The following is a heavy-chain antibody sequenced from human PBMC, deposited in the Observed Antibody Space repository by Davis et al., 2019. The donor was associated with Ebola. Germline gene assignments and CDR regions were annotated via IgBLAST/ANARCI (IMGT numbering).Heavy chain of an antibody. CDR3: ASPGDYVRYFQH. D-gene: IGHD3-16*01. Sequence: SETLSLTCAVYGGSFRGYFWSWIRQPPGQGLEWIGEINQSGTTSYNPSLESRVTISVDTSKRQFSLKLRSVTAADTAVYYCASPGDYVRYFQHWGQGTPVTVSS. CDR1: GGSFRGYF. V-gene: IGHV4-34*01. CDR2: INQSGTT. J-gene: IGHJ1*01.